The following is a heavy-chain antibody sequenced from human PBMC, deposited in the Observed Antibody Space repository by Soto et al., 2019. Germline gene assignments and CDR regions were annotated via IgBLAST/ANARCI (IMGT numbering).Heavy chain of an antibody. J-gene: IGHJ4*02. CDR3: AKGPQLLWFGERRAPQGGRWAHDDY. CDR2: ISGSGGST. V-gene: IGHV3-23*01. CDR1: GFTFSSYA. Sequence: GGSLRLSCAASGFTFSSYAMSWVRQAPGKGLEWVSAISGSGGSTYYADSVKGRFTISRDNSKNTLYLQMNSLRAEDTAVYYCAKGPQLLWFGERRAPQGGRWAHDDYWGQGTLVTVSS. D-gene: IGHD3-10*01.